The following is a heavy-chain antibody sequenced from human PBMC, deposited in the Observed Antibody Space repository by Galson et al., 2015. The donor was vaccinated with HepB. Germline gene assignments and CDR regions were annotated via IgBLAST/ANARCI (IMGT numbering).Heavy chain of an antibody. CDR2: IYPDDSET. J-gene: IGHJ6*02. CDR3: ATGVATATVTNYYYYYYGLDV. Sequence: QSGAEVKKPGESLKISCKGSGYSFTNYWTGWVRQMPGKGLEWMGIIYPDDSETKYSLSFQGQVIISADKSISTAYLQWSSLKASDTAMYYCATGVATATVTNYYYYYYGLDVWGQGTTVTVSS. CDR1: GYSFTNYW. D-gene: IGHD5-18*01. V-gene: IGHV5-51*03.